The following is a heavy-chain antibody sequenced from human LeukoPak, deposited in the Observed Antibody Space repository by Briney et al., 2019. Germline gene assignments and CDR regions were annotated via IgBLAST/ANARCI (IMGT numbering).Heavy chain of an antibody. V-gene: IGHV3-23*01. Sequence: PGGTLRLSCAASGFTFNSYGMSWVRQAPGKGLEWVSAISGSGGSTYYADSVKGRFTISRDNSKNTLYLQMNSLRAEDTAVYYCARLSSSWSTNFDYWGQGTLVTVSS. J-gene: IGHJ4*02. CDR1: GFTFNSYG. D-gene: IGHD6-13*01. CDR2: ISGSGGST. CDR3: ARLSSSWSTNFDY.